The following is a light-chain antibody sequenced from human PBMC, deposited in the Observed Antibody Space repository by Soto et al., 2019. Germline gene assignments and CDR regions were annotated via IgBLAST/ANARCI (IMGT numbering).Light chain of an antibody. CDR1: YSDIGAYNY. V-gene: IGLV2-14*01. CDR2: EVS. J-gene: IGLJ2*01. Sequence: QSALTQPPSASGSPGQSVTIPCTGTYSDIGAYNYVSWYQQRPGEAPKLMIYEVSNRPSGVSNRFSGSKSGNTASLTISGLQAEDEADYYCSSYTSSSTLGVFGGGTKLTVL. CDR3: SSYTSSSTLGV.